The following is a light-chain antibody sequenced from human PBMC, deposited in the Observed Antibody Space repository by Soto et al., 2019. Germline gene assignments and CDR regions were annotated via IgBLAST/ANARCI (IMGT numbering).Light chain of an antibody. Sequence: IQMTPSRSSLSASVGAGGIKNCWASQTISSWLAWYQQKPGKAPKLLIYDASSLESGVPPRFSGSGSGTEFTLTVTSLQPEDFATYYCQHIDTFRLTFGGGTKVDI. J-gene: IGKJ4*01. CDR2: DAS. CDR3: QHIDTFRLT. V-gene: IGKV1-5*01. CDR1: QTISSW.